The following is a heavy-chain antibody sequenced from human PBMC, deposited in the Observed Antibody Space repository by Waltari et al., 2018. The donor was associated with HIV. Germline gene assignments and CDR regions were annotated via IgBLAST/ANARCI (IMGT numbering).Heavy chain of an antibody. D-gene: IGHD3-10*01. CDR2: FDPEDDET. V-gene: IGHV1-24*01. J-gene: IGHJ6*02. CDR1: GYTPTELS. CDR3: ATDFSGMVRAYSYYSLDV. Sequence: QVQLVQSGAEVKKPGASVKASCKVSGYTPTELSMHWVRQAPGKGLEWMGNFDPEDDETIYAQKFQGRITMTEDTSSDTAYMELSSLTSGDTAVYYCATDFSGMVRAYSYYSLDVWGQGTTVTVSS.